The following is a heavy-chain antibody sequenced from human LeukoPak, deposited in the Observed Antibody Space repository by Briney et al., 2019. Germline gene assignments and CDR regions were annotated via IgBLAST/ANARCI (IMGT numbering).Heavy chain of an antibody. CDR3: ARAPSSWYDE. V-gene: IGHV4-59*10. CDR1: GGSFSGYY. J-gene: IGHJ5*02. CDR2: IYTSGST. Sequence: SETLSLTCAVYGGSFSGYYWSWIRQPPGKGLEWIGRIYTSGSTNYNPSLKSRVTMSVDTSKNQFSLKLSSVTAADTAVYYCARAPSSWYDEWGQGTLVTVSS. D-gene: IGHD6-13*01.